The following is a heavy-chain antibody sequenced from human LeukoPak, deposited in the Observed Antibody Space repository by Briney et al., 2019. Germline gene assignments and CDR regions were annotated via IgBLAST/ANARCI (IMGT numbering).Heavy chain of an antibody. CDR2: IKQDGSDK. Sequence: GGPLRLSCVASGFTFSSYWMSWVRQAPGKGLEWVADIKQDGSDKYYVDSVKGRFTISRDNAKNSLYLQMNSLRAEDTAVYYCASGQKLGFWGQGTLVTVSS. CDR1: GFTFSSYW. J-gene: IGHJ4*02. V-gene: IGHV3-7*01. D-gene: IGHD6-13*01. CDR3: ASGQKLGF.